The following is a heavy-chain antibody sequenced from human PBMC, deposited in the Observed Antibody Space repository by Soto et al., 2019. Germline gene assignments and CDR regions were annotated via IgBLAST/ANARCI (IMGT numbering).Heavy chain of an antibody. CDR1: WGSISSFY. D-gene: IGHD5-12*01. V-gene: IGHV3-53*04. CDR3: ARGLYSGYDGADY. CDR2: IYSGGST. Sequence: TSETLSLTCTVSWGSISSFYGSWVRQAPGKGLEWVSVIYSGGSTYYADSVKGRFTISRHNSKNTLYLQMNSLRAEDTAVYYCARGLYSGYDGADYWGQGTLVTVSS. J-gene: IGHJ4*02.